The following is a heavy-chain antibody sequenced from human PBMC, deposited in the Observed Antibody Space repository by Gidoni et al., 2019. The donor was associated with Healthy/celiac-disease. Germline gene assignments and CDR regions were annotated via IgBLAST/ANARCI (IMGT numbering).Heavy chain of an antibody. D-gene: IGHD3-9*01. J-gene: IGHJ4*02. Sequence: EVQLLESGGGLVQPGGSLRLSCAASGFTFSSYAMSWVRQAPGKGLEGVSGISGSGGSTYYADSVKGRFTISRDNSKNTLYLQMNSLRAEDTAVYYCAKGLLRYFDLLSFDYWGQGTLVTVSS. CDR1: GFTFSSYA. V-gene: IGHV3-23*01. CDR3: AKGLLRYFDLLSFDY. CDR2: ISGSGGST.